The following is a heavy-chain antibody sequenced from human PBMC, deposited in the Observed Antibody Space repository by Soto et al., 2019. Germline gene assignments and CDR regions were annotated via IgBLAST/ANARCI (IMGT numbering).Heavy chain of an antibody. V-gene: IGHV4-39*01. J-gene: IGHJ5*02. CDR3: ARHVEVLWFGELSAGGWFDP. D-gene: IGHD3-10*01. CDR2: INYSGKT. CDR1: GGSINYSTYY. Sequence: PETLSLTCSVSGGSINYSTYYWGWIRQPPGTGLEWIGSINYSGKTYYSPSLQSRVTVSVDTSKNQFSLKLTSVTAADTAVYYCARHVEVLWFGELSAGGWFDPWGQGNLVTVSS.